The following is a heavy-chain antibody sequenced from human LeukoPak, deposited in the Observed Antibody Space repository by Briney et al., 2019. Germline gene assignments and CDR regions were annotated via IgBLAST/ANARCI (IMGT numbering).Heavy chain of an antibody. CDR2: ISYDGSNK. J-gene: IGHJ4*02. CDR1: GFTFSSYG. Sequence: HPGGPLRLSCAASGFTFSSYGMHWVRQAPGKGLEWVAVISYDGSNKYYADSVKGRFTISRDNSKNTLYLQMNSLRAEDTAVYYCAKDRGAAAGTRTLYYFDYWGQGTLVTVSS. CDR3: AKDRGAAAGTRTLYYFDY. D-gene: IGHD6-13*01. V-gene: IGHV3-30*18.